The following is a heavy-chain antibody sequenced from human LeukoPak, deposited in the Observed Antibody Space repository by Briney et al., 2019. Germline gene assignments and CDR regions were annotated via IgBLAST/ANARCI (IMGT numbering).Heavy chain of an antibody. CDR1: GYTFTSYD. CDR3: ARVTSEWLRQFDP. V-gene: IGHV1-8*03. CDR2: MNPNSGNT. J-gene: IGHJ5*02. Sequence: SVKVSCKASGYTFTSYDINWVRQATGQGLGWMGWMNPNSGNTGYAQKFQGRVTITRNTSISTAYMELRSLRSDDTAVYYCARVTSEWLRQFDPWGQGTLVTVSS. D-gene: IGHD5-12*01.